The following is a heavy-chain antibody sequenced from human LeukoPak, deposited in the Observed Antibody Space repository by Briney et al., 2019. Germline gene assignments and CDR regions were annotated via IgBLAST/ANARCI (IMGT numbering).Heavy chain of an antibody. V-gene: IGHV3-21*01. CDR2: ISSSSSYI. D-gene: IGHD2-15*01. J-gene: IGHJ4*02. CDR3: ARAVKNCSGGSCYRYFDY. Sequence: AGGSLRLSCAASGFTFSSYSMNWVRQAPGKGLEWVSSISSSSSYIYYADSVKGRFTISRDNAKNSLYLQMNSLRAEDTSVYYCARAVKNCSGGSCYRYFDYWGQGTLVTVSS. CDR1: GFTFSSYS.